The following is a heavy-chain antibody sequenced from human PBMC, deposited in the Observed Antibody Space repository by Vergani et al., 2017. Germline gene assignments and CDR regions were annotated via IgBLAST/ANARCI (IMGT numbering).Heavy chain of an antibody. CDR3: AKYLHDSTDGLPDS. CDR1: GFTFSNFG. Sequence: QVQLVESAGGVVQPGGSLSLSCAASGFTFSNFGMHWIRQAPGKGLEWLAYIGKDGIKTRYRDAVKGRFTVSRDNSKDILYLQMDSLRSEDTAVYYCAKYLHDSTDGLPDSWGPGTLVIVSS. J-gene: IGHJ4*02. D-gene: IGHD2-15*01. V-gene: IGHV3-30*02. CDR2: IGKDGIKT.